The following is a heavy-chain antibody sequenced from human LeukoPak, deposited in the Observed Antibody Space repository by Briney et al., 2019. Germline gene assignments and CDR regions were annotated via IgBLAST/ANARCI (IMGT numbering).Heavy chain of an antibody. CDR3: ARETIGYFDY. Sequence: SETLTLTCAVYGGSFSGYYWCWIRQPPGKGLEWIGEINHSGSTNYNPSLKSRVTISVDTSKNQFSLKLSSVTAADTAVYYCARETIGYFDYWGQGTLVTVSS. CDR2: INHSGST. D-gene: IGHD1-7*01. CDR1: GGSFSGYY. J-gene: IGHJ4*02. V-gene: IGHV4-34*01.